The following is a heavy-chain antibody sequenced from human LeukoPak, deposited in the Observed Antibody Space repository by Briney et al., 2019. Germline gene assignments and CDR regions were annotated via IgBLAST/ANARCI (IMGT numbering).Heavy chain of an antibody. Sequence: ASVKVSCKASGGTFSSYAISWVRQAPGQGLEWMGGIIPIFGTANYAQKFQGRVTITTDESTSTAYMELSSLRSEGTAVYYCASGVPQNYYYYYMDVWGKGTTVTVSS. CDR2: IIPIFGTA. D-gene: IGHD2-8*01. V-gene: IGHV1-69*05. CDR1: GGTFSSYA. CDR3: ASGVPQNYYYYYMDV. J-gene: IGHJ6*03.